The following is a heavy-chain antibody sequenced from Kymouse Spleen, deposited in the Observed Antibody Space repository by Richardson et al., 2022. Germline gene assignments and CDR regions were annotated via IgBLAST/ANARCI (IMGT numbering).Heavy chain of an antibody. Sequence: EVQLVESGGGLVQPGGSLRLSCAASGFTFSSYWMHWVRQAPGKGLVWVSRINSDGSSTSYADSVKGRFTISRDNAKNTLYLQMNSLRAEDTAVYYCARERVDIVATSYYYYYGMDVWGQGTTVTVSS. J-gene: IGHJ6*02. D-gene: IGHD5-12*01. CDR2: INSDGSST. CDR1: GFTFSSYW. CDR3: ARERVDIVATSYYYYYGMDV. V-gene: IGHV3-74*01.